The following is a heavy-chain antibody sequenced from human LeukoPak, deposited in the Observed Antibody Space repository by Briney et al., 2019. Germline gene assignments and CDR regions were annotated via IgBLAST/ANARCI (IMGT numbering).Heavy chain of an antibody. Sequence: SVKVSCKASGGTFSSYAISWVRQAPGQGLEWTGGVIPIFGTANYAQKFQGRVSIIADGSTSTAFMELSSLRSEDTAVYYCAREWGLESSGYYYAYWGQGTLVTVSS. CDR2: VIPIFGTA. D-gene: IGHD3-22*01. CDR3: AREWGLESSGYYYAY. J-gene: IGHJ4*02. V-gene: IGHV1-69*13. CDR1: GGTFSSYA.